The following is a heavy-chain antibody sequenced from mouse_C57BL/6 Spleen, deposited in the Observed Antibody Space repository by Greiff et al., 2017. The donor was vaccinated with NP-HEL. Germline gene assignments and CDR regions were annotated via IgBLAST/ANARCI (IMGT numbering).Heavy chain of an antibody. CDR2: ISNLAYSI. J-gene: IGHJ3*01. V-gene: IGHV5-15*01. CDR1: GFTFSDYG. Sequence: DVHLVESGGGLVQPGGSLKLSCAASGFTFSDYGMAWVRQAPRKGPEWVAFISNLAYSIYYADTVTGRFTISRENAKNTLYLEMSSLRSEDTAMYYCARQGGLNWFAYWGQGTLVTVSA. CDR3: ARQGGLNWFAY. D-gene: IGHD3-3*01.